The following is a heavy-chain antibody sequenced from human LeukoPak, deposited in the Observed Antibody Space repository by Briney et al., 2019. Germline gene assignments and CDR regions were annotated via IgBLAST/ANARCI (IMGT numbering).Heavy chain of an antibody. J-gene: IGHJ4*02. D-gene: IGHD2-8*01. V-gene: IGHV1-8*01. Sequence: ASVKVSCKASGYTFTSYDFNWLRQATGQGPEWMGWMNPNSGATGYAQKFQGRVTITRDTSADTAYMELSSLRSEDTAVYYCARLKYCTNGVCYAGFDYWGQGTLVTVSS. CDR3: ARLKYCTNGVCYAGFDY. CDR1: GYTFTSYD. CDR2: MNPNSGAT.